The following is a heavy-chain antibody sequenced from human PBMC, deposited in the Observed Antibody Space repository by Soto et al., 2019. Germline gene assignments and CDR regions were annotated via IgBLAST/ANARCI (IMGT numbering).Heavy chain of an antibody. CDR2: ISGSGAST. V-gene: IGHV3-23*01. CDR1: GFTISSYA. J-gene: IGHJ6*02. D-gene: IGHD3-3*01. CDR3: AKATIRFLDTYGMDV. Sequence: EVQLLESGGCLAQPGGSLRLSCAASGFTISSYAMSWVRQGPGKGLEWVSAISGSGASTFYTDSVKGRFTVSRDNSKNTLDLQMNSLRAEDTAVYYCAKATIRFLDTYGMDVWGQGTTVAVSS.